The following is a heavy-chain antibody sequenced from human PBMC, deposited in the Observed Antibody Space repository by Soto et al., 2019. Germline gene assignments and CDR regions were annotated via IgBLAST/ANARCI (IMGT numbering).Heavy chain of an antibody. D-gene: IGHD2-21*01. Sequence: GGSLRLSCAASGFTFSNAWMSWVRQAPGKGLEWVGRIKSKTDGGTTDYAAPVKGRFTISRDDSKNTLYLQMNSLKTEDTAVYYCTTNYPLRIVVSYYYYYMDVWGKGTTVTVSS. J-gene: IGHJ6*03. V-gene: IGHV3-15*01. CDR1: GFTFSNAW. CDR2: IKSKTDGGTT. CDR3: TTNYPLRIVVSYYYYYMDV.